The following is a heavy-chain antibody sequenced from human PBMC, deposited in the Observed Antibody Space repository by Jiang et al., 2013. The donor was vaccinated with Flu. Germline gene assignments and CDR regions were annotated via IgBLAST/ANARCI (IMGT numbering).Heavy chain of an antibody. D-gene: IGHD3-22*01. J-gene: IGHJ4*02. Sequence: GAEVKKPGSSVKVSCKASGGTFSNYAFSWLRQAPGQGLEWMGGIVPIFGTPHYVQQFQDRVTITADKSTSTAYIELTSLRSDDTAVYYCASEDYDRNGHYHELDFWGQGTLVTVSS. CDR2: IVPIFGTP. CDR3: ASEDYDRNGHYHELDF. CDR1: GGTFSNYA. V-gene: IGHV1-69*06.